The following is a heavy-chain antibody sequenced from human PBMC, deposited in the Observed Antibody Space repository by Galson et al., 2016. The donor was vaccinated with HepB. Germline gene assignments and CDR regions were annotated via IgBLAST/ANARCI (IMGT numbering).Heavy chain of an antibody. D-gene: IGHD3-10*01. CDR1: GYTFSSYG. Sequence: SVKVSCKASGYTFSSYGINWVRQAPGQGLEWMGWISTYNGKTNYGQNFQGRITMTTETSTSTAYVELRTLQSDDTAVYYCARDISVRAAGLDYWGQGTLVTVSS. J-gene: IGHJ4*02. CDR3: ARDISVRAAGLDY. V-gene: IGHV1-18*01. CDR2: ISTYNGKT.